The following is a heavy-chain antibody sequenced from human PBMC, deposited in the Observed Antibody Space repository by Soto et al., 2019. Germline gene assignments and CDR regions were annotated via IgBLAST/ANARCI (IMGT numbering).Heavy chain of an antibody. CDR2: IYYSGST. Sequence: SETLSVTCTVSGGSISSYYWSWIRQPPGKGLEWIGYIYYSGSTNYNPSLKSRVTISVDTSKNQFSLKLSSVTAADTAVYYCARDLVDCSGGSCTRHDAFDIWGQGTMVTVSS. CDR3: ARDLVDCSGGSCTRHDAFDI. CDR1: GGSISSYY. V-gene: IGHV4-59*01. D-gene: IGHD2-15*01. J-gene: IGHJ3*02.